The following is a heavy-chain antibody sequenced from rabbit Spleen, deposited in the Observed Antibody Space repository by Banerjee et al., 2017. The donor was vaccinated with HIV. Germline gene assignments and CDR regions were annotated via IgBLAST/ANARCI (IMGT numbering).Heavy chain of an antibody. J-gene: IGHJ4*01. CDR3: VRGASSSGYYSL. D-gene: IGHD1-1*01. Sequence: EQLVESGGGLVQPGGSLKLSCKASGFDLNNYGVSWVRQAPGKGLEWIAYIDPVFGATYYATWVNGRFTISSQNAQTTVSLQLTSLTAADTATYFCVRGASSSGYYSLWGPGTLVTVS. CDR2: IDPVFGAT. V-gene: IGHV1S47*01. CDR1: GFDLNNYG.